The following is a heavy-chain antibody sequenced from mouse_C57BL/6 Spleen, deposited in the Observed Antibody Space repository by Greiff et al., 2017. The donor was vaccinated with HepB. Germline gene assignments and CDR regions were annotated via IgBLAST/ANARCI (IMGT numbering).Heavy chain of an antibody. Sequence: QVYVKQSGAELVKPGASVKISCKASGYAFSSYWMNWVKQRPGKGLEWIGQIYPGDGDTNYNGKFKGKATLTADKSSSTAYMQLSSLTSEDSAVYFCARRQLRLRGYFDYWGQGTTLTVSS. CDR1: GYAFSSYW. D-gene: IGHD3-2*02. V-gene: IGHV1-80*01. CDR2: IYPGDGDT. J-gene: IGHJ2*01. CDR3: ARRQLRLRGYFDY.